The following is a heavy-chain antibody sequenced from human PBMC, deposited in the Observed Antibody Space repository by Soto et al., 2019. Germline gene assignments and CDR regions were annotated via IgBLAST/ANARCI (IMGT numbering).Heavy chain of an antibody. CDR1: GGTFNTYT. Sequence: QVQVVQSGAEVKKPESSVKVSCKPSGGTFNTYTVNWVRLAPGHGLEWMGTFIPILDMANYAQKFQDSVTITADRSTFTAYMELNSLTSDDTAVYYCAITYCRDNSCPRDFDFWGPGTRVTVSS. D-gene: IGHD2-21*01. CDR2: FIPILDMA. J-gene: IGHJ4*02. V-gene: IGHV1-69*02. CDR3: AITYCRDNSCPRDFDF.